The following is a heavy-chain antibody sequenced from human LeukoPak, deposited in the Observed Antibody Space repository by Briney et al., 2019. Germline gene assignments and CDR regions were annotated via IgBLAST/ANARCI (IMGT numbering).Heavy chain of an antibody. D-gene: IGHD1-1*01. Sequence: SQTLSLTCAISGDSVSSNSAAWNWIRQSPSRGLEWLGRTYYRSKWSNNYAVSVRSRITINPDTSKNQFSLQLNSVTPEDTAVYNCARSKDVAGRGTNAFDIWGQGTMVTVSS. CDR1: GDSVSSNSAA. CDR2: TYYRSKWSN. V-gene: IGHV6-1*01. CDR3: ARSKDVAGRGTNAFDI. J-gene: IGHJ3*02.